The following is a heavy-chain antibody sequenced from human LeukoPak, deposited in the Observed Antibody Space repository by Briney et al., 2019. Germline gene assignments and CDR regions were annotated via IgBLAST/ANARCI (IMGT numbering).Heavy chain of an antibody. D-gene: IGHD3-3*01. J-gene: IGHJ4*02. CDR2: ISSSSSTI. V-gene: IGHV3-48*04. Sequence: GGSLRLSCAASGFTFSSYSMNWVRQAPGKGLEWVSYISSSSSTIYYADSVKGRFTISRDNAKNSLYLQMNSLRAEDTAVYYCARARGNFWSGQTYYFDYWGQGTLVTVSS. CDR1: GFTFSSYS. CDR3: ARARGNFWSGQTYYFDY.